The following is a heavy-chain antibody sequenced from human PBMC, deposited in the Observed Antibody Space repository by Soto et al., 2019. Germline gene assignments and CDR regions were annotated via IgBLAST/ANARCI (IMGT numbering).Heavy chain of an antibody. V-gene: IGHV4-59*01. D-gene: IGHD2-2*02. J-gene: IGHJ6*02. CDR2: IYYSGST. CDR3: ARDSRYCSSTSCYKDYYYGMDV. Sequence: SETLSLTCTVSGGSISSYYWSWIRQPPGKGLEWIGYIYYSGSTNYNPSLKSRVTISVDTSKNQFTLKLSSVTAADTAVYYCARDSRYCSSTSCYKDYYYGMDVWGQGTTVTVSS. CDR1: GGSISSYY.